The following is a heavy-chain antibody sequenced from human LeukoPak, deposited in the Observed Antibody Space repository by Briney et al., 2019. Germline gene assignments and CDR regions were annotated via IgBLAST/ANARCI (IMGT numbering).Heavy chain of an antibody. CDR1: GFTFSYYS. D-gene: IGHD1-26*01. CDR3: SSRAGATGGFDY. J-gene: IGHJ4*02. Sequence: TGGSLRLSCAASGFTFSYYSMNWVRQAPGKGLEWVSSISSSSSYIYYADSVKGRFTISRDNSKNTLYLQMNSLRAEDTAVYYCSSRAGATGGFDYWGQGTLVTVSS. CDR2: ISSSSSYI. V-gene: IGHV3-21*01.